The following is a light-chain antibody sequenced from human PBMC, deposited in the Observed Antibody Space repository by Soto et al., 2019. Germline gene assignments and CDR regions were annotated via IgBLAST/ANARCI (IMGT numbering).Light chain of an antibody. Sequence: QPVLTQSSSASASLGSSVKLTCILSSGHSSYIIAWHQQQPGKAPRYLMKLEGSGSYNKGSGVPDRFSGSSSGADRYLTISNLQFEDEADYYCETWDSHSRVFGGGTKLTVL. V-gene: IGLV4-60*02. J-gene: IGLJ3*02. CDR3: ETWDSHSRV. CDR1: SGHSSYI. CDR2: LEGSGSY.